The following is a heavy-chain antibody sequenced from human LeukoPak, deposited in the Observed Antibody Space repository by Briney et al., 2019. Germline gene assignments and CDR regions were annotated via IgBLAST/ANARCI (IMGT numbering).Heavy chain of an antibody. Sequence: AASVKVSCKASGYTFTGYYMHWVRQAPGQGLEWMGWINPNSGGTNYAQKFQGRVTMTRDTSISTAYMELSRLRSDDTAVYYCAREGYYGSGSYYTYWGQGTLVTVSS. CDR1: GYTFTGYY. J-gene: IGHJ4*02. CDR2: INPNSGGT. CDR3: AREGYYGSGSYYTY. V-gene: IGHV1-2*02. D-gene: IGHD3-10*01.